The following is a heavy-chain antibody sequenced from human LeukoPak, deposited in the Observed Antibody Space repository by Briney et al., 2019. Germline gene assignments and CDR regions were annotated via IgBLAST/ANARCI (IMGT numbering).Heavy chain of an antibody. V-gene: IGHV4-34*01. CDR3: ARGGIRFLEWAYYYYYYMDV. D-gene: IGHD3-3*01. CDR1: GGSFSGYY. J-gene: IGHJ6*03. Sequence: PSETLSLTCAVYGGSFSGYYWSWIRQPPGKGLEWIGEINHSGSTNYNPSLKSRVTISVDTSKSQFSLKLSSVTAADTAVYYCARGGIRFLEWAYYYYYYMDVWGKGTTVTVSS. CDR2: INHSGST.